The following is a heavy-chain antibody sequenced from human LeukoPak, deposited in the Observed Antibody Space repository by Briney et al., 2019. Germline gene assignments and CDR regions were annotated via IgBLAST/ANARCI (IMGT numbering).Heavy chain of an antibody. Sequence: GASVKVSCKASGYTFTGYYMHWVRQAPGQGPEWMGWINPNSGGTNYAQKFQGRVTMTRDTSISTAYMELRSLRSDDTAVYYCARALAAALPSIYYYGMDVWGQGTTVTVSS. J-gene: IGHJ6*02. CDR3: ARALAAALPSIYYYGMDV. CDR1: GYTFTGYY. CDR2: INPNSGGT. V-gene: IGHV1-2*02. D-gene: IGHD6-13*01.